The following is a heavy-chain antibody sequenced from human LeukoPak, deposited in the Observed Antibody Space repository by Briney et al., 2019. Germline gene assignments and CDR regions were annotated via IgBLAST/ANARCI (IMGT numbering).Heavy chain of an antibody. Sequence: GGSLRLSCAASGFTFSSYGMHWVRQAPGKGLEWVAVISYDGSNKFYADSVKGRFTISRDNSENTMYLQMNSLRVEDTAVYYCANGLGIVATIDALWDYWGQGTLVTVSS. CDR1: GFTFSSYG. CDR2: ISYDGSNK. J-gene: IGHJ4*02. D-gene: IGHD5-12*01. CDR3: ANGLGIVATIDALWDY. V-gene: IGHV3-30*18.